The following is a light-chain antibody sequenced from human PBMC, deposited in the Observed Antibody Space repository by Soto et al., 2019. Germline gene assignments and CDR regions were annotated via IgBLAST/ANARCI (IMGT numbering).Light chain of an antibody. V-gene: IGKV1-13*02. J-gene: IGKJ1*01. CDR2: DAS. Sequence: AIQLTQSPSSLSASIGDRVTITCRASQDISSFLAWYQQKPGKAPKLLIYDASSLESGVPSRFSGSGSGTEFTLTISSLQPDDFATYYCQQYNSYSPWTFGQGTKVDI. CDR1: QDISSF. CDR3: QQYNSYSPWT.